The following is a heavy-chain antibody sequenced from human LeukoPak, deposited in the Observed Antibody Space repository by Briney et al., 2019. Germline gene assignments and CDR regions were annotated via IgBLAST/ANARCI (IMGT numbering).Heavy chain of an antibody. CDR2: INSDGSTT. Sequence: PGGSLRLSCAASGFTFSSYWMHWVRQAPGKGLVWVSRINSDGSTTSHADSVKGRFTISRDNAKNTLYLQMNSLRAEDMAVYYCAKVIGVAGGDFDYWGQGTLVTVSS. V-gene: IGHV3-74*01. J-gene: IGHJ4*02. D-gene: IGHD6-19*01. CDR1: GFTFSSYW. CDR3: AKVIGVAGGDFDY.